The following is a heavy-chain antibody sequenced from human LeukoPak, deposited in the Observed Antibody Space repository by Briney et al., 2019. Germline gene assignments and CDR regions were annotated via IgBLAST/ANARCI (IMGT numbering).Heavy chain of an antibody. CDR1: GYTFTSYD. CDR2: MNPNSGNT. D-gene: IGHD6-6*01. V-gene: IGHV1-8*01. Sequence: ASVKVSCKASGYTFTSYDINWVRQATGQGLEWMGWMNPNSGNTGYAQKFQGRVTMTRDTSISTAYMELSSLTSDGTAVYYCARPGNSSFDYWGQGTLVTDSS. J-gene: IGHJ4*02. CDR3: ARPGNSSFDY.